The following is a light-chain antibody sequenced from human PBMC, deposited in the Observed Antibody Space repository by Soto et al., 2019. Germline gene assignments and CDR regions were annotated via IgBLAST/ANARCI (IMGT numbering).Light chain of an antibody. CDR2: YNG. J-gene: IGLJ3*02. CDR1: NSNIGNNA. Sequence: QSVLTQPPSVSAAPRQRVTISCSGSNSNIGNNAVNWYQQLPGKAPKLLIHYNGLLASGVSDRFSASKSGTSAFLAISGLRSEDEADYYCVAWDDKLSGPVFGGGTKVTVL. V-gene: IGLV1-36*01. CDR3: VAWDDKLSGPV.